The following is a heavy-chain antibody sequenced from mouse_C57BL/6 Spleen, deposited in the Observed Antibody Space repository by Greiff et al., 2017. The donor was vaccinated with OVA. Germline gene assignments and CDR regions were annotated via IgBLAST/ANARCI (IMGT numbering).Heavy chain of an antibody. Sequence: QVQLQQSGAELVRPGASVKLSCKASGYTFTDYYINWVKQRPGQGLEWIARIYPGSGNTYYNEKFKGKATLTAEKSSSTAYMQLSSLTSEDSPVYFCSSYYYGSGMFAYWGQGTLVTVSA. D-gene: IGHD1-1*01. V-gene: IGHV1-76*01. CDR3: SSYYYGSGMFAY. CDR1: GYTFTDYY. CDR2: IYPGSGNT. J-gene: IGHJ3*01.